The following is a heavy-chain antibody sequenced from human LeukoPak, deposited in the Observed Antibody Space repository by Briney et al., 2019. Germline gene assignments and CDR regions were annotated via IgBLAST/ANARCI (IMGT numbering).Heavy chain of an antibody. Sequence: ASVKVSCKASGYTFTGYYMHWVRQAPGQGLEWMGWINPNSGGTNYAQKFQGRVTMTRDTSKNQFSLKLSSVTAADTAVYYCARAVPDILTGYYYFDYWGQGTLVTVSS. D-gene: IGHD3-9*01. V-gene: IGHV1-2*02. CDR1: GYTFTGYY. J-gene: IGHJ4*02. CDR3: ARAVPDILTGYYYFDY. CDR2: INPNSGGT.